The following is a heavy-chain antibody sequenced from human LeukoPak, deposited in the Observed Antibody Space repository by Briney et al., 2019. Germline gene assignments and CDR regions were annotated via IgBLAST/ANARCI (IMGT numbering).Heavy chain of an antibody. CDR3: ARDLKGGSYYIPPGAFDI. Sequence: GGSLRLSCAASGFTFSSYEMNWVRQAPGKGLEWVANIKQDGSEKYYVDSVKGRFTISRDNAKSSLYLQMNSLRAEDTAVYYCARDLKGGSYYIPPGAFDIWGQGTMVTVSS. V-gene: IGHV3-7*01. CDR1: GFTFSSYE. CDR2: IKQDGSEK. J-gene: IGHJ3*02. D-gene: IGHD1-26*01.